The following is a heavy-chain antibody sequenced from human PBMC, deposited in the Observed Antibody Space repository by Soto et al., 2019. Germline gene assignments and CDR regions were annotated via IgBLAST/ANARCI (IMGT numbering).Heavy chain of an antibody. D-gene: IGHD7-27*01. Sequence: EVQLLESGGGLVQPGGSLRLSCAASGFTFSSYAMSWVRQAPGKGLEWVSTISSSGGSTYYADSVKGRFTISRDNSKNTLYLQMNSRRVEDTTVYYCAKERCAGDGMDVWGQGNTVTVSS. V-gene: IGHV3-23*01. CDR2: ISSSGGST. CDR1: GFTFSSYA. J-gene: IGHJ6*02. CDR3: AKERCAGDGMDV.